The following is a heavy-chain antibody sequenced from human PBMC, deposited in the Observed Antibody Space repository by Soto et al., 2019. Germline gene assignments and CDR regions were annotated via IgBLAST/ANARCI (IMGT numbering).Heavy chain of an antibody. CDR2: IWYDGSNK. V-gene: IGHV3-33*01. CDR3: ARGLDGSYLDYYYGMDV. CDR1: GFTFSSYG. J-gene: IGHJ6*02. Sequence: QVQLVESGGGVVQPGRSLRLSCAASGFTFSSYGMHWVRQAPGKGLESVAVIWYDGSNKYYADSVKGRFTISRDNSKNTLYLQMNSLRAEDTAVYYCARGLDGSYLDYYYGMDVWGQGTTVTVSS. D-gene: IGHD1-26*01.